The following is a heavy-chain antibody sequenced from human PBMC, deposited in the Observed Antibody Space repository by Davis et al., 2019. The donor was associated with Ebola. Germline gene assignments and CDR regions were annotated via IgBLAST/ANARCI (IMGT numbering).Heavy chain of an antibody. J-gene: IGHJ4*02. Sequence: SETLSLTCTVSAASINSYYWNWIRQPPGRGLEWIGYIYASGSRNYNPSLKSRVTISVDKSKNQFSLKLSSVTAADTAVYYCARPASGWYCFDYWGQGTLVTVSS. V-gene: IGHV4-4*09. CDR3: ARPASGWYCFDY. D-gene: IGHD6-19*01. CDR2: IYASGSR. CDR1: AASINSYY.